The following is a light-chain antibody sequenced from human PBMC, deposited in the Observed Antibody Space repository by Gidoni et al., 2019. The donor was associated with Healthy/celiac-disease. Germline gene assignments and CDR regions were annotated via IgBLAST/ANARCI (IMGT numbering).Light chain of an antibody. V-gene: IGLV1-44*01. Sequence: QSVLTQPPAASGTPGQGVTISCSGSSSNIGSNTVNWYHQLPGTAPKLLISSNKQRPPGVPDRFSGSKSGTSASLAISGLQSEDEADYYCAAWDDSLNGYVVFGGGTKLTVL. CDR1: SSNIGSNT. CDR2: SNK. J-gene: IGLJ2*01. CDR3: AAWDDSLNGYVV.